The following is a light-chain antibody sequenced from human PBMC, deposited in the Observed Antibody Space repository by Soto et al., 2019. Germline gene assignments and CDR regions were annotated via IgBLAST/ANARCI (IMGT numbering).Light chain of an antibody. CDR3: QQYGSSRGFT. Sequence: EIVLTQSPGTLSLSPGERATLSCRASQSVSSSYLAWYQQKPGQATRLLIDGASSRATGIPDRFSGSGSGTDFSLTISRLEPEDFAVYYCQQYGSSRGFTFGPGTKVDIK. J-gene: IGKJ3*01. CDR1: QSVSSSY. CDR2: GAS. V-gene: IGKV3-20*01.